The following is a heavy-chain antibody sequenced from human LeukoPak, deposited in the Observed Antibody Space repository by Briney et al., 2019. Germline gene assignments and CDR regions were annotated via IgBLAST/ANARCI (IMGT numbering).Heavy chain of an antibody. CDR2: IKQDGSEK. CDR3: ARVEIVVVPAVPNFDY. V-gene: IGHV3-7*01. D-gene: IGHD2-2*03. J-gene: IGHJ4*02. Sequence: GGSLRLSCAASGFTFSSYWMSWVRQAPGKGLEWVANIKQDGSEKYYVDFVKGRFTISRDNAKNSLYPQMNSLRAEDTAVYYCARVEIVVVPAVPNFDYWGQGTLVTVSS. CDR1: GFTFSSYW.